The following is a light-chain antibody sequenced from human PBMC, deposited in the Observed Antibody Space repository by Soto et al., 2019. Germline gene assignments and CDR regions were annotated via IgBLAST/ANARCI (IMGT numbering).Light chain of an antibody. J-gene: IGLJ3*02. CDR1: SSNIGSNY. Sequence: QSVLTQPPSASGTPGQRVAISCSGNSSNIGSNYVYWYQQFPGMAPKLIIYSDRQRPPGVSDRFSGSKSGTSASLAIRGLRSEDEADYHCASRDDTLGGPVFGGGTQLT. CDR3: ASRDDTLGGPV. CDR2: SDR. V-gene: IGLV1-47*02.